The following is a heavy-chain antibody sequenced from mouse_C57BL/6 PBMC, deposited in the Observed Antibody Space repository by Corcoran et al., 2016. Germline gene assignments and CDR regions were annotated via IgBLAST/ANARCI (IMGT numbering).Heavy chain of an antibody. J-gene: IGHJ3*01. CDR3: ARGLSTMVTTRSVAY. CDR1: GYTFTTYG. Sequence: QIQLVQSGPELKKPGETVKISCKASGYTFTTYGMSWVKQAPGKGLKWMGWINTYSGVPTYADDFKGRFAFSLETSASTAYLQINNLKNEDTATYFCARGLSTMVTTRSVAYWGQGTLVTVSA. CDR2: INTYSGVP. V-gene: IGHV9-3*01. D-gene: IGHD2-2*01.